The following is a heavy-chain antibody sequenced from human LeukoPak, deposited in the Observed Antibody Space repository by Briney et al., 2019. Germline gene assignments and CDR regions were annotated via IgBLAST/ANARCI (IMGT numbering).Heavy chain of an antibody. J-gene: IGHJ4*02. V-gene: IGHV1-2*02. Sequence: ASVKVSCKASGYTFTGYYMHWVRQAPGQGLEWMGWINPNSGGTNYAQKFQGRVTMTRDTSISTAYMELSRLRSDDTAVYYCARDRASYYYDSSGYYLFDYWGQGTLVTVSS. D-gene: IGHD3-22*01. CDR3: ARDRASYYYDSSGYYLFDY. CDR1: GYTFTGYY. CDR2: INPNSGGT.